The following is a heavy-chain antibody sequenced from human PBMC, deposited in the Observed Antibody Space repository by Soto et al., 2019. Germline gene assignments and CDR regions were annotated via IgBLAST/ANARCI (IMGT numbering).Heavy chain of an antibody. D-gene: IGHD3-16*01. CDR3: ARNAAGDFIDY. V-gene: IGHV3-48*03. CDR1: GFTFSSYE. CDR2: ITSSGSRI. Sequence: EVQLVESGGGLVQPGGSLRLSCAASGFTFSSYEMNWVRQAPGKGPEWVSYITSSGSRIYYTDPVKGRFTISRDNAENSLYLQMNSLRAEDTAVYYCARNAAGDFIDYWGQGTLVTVSS. J-gene: IGHJ4*02.